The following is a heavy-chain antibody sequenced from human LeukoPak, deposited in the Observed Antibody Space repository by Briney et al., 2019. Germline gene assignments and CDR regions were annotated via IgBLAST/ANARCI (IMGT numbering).Heavy chain of an antibody. J-gene: IGHJ4*02. CDR3: ARSTNYYDSSGYLF. CDR1: GVSISSSSYY. CDR2: IYYSGST. D-gene: IGHD3-22*01. V-gene: IGHV4-39*07. Sequence: KSSETLSLTCTVSGVSISSSSYYWGWIRQPPGKGLEWIGSIYYSGSTYYNPSLKSQVTISVDTSKNQFSLKLSSVTAADTAVYYCARSTNYYDSSGYLFWGQGTLVTVSS.